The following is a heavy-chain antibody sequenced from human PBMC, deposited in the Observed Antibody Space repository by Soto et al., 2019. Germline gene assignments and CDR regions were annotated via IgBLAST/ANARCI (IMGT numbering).Heavy chain of an antibody. D-gene: IGHD6-19*01. CDR3: ARDLLSGANYSAH. J-gene: IGHJ4*02. CDR2: ISYTGAFI. V-gene: IGHV3-21*04. Sequence: DVQLVESGGGLVKPGGSLRLSCAASGFTFSDYAMNWVRQAPGKGLEWVSSISYTGAFIYYADSGKGRFTISRDNAKNALYLQMTGLRGDDTAVYYCARDLLSGANYSAHWGQGTLVTVSS. CDR1: GFTFSDYA.